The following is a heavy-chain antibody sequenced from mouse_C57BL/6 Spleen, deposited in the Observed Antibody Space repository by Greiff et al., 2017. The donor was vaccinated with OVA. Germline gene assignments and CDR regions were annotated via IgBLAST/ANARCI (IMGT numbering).Heavy chain of an antibody. D-gene: IGHD1-1*01. CDR3: ARYDYGSSPWFAY. V-gene: IGHV7-3*01. J-gene: IGHJ3*01. Sequence: EVQLVESGGGLVQPGGSLSLSCAASGFTFTDYYMSWVRQPPGKALEWLGFIRNKANGYTTEYSASVKGRLTISRDNSQSILYLQMNALRAEDSATYYCARYDYGSSPWFAYWGQGTLVTVSA. CDR2: IRNKANGYTT. CDR1: GFTFTDYY.